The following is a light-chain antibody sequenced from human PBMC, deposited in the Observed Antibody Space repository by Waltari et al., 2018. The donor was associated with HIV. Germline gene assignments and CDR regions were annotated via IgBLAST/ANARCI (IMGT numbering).Light chain of an antibody. J-gene: IGLJ2*01. Sequence: SYELSQAPSVSVSPGQTAKITCSGDALSNPYVYWYQQKPGQAPLMMIFKDSERPSEIPARFSASSSGSTSILTISGVQAEDEADYYCQSGHNSDSIFGGGTKLTVL. CDR2: KDS. V-gene: IGLV3-25*03. CDR1: ALSNPY. CDR3: QSGHNSDSI.